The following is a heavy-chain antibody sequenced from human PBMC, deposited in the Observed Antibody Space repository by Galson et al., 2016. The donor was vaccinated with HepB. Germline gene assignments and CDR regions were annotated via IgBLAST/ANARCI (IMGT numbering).Heavy chain of an antibody. CDR3: ARVGHYYDSNGDQFDY. Sequence: SETLSLTCTVSGGSINSYYWSWIRQPAGKGLEWIGRVYAGGSTNYNPSLKSRVTMSVDTSKRQFSLKLTSATAADTAVYYCARVGHYYDSNGDQFDYWGQGTLVTVSS. CDR2: VYAGGST. D-gene: IGHD3-22*01. J-gene: IGHJ4*02. V-gene: IGHV4-4*07. CDR1: GGSINSYY.